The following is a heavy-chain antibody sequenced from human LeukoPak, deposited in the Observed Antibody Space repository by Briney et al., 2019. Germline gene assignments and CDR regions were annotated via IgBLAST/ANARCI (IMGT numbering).Heavy chain of an antibody. CDR2: IYYSGST. CDR1: GGSISSSSYY. Sequence: PSETLSLTCTVSGGSISSSSYYWGWIRQPPGKGLEWIGSIYYSGSTYYNPSLKSRVTISVDTSKNQFSLKLSSVTAADTAVYYCAREGNVVVPAPHPWGQGTLVTVSS. V-gene: IGHV4-39*07. D-gene: IGHD2-2*01. J-gene: IGHJ5*02. CDR3: AREGNVVVPAPHP.